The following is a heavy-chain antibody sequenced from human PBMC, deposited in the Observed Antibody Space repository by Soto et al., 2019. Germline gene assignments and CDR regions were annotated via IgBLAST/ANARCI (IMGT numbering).Heavy chain of an antibody. J-gene: IGHJ6*02. D-gene: IGHD2-15*01. V-gene: IGHV1-69*01. CDR2: IIPIFGTA. CDR3: ARERDIVVVVAATPRYYYGMDV. Sequence: QVQLVQSGAEVKKSGSSVKVSCKASGGTFSSYAISWVRQAPGQGLEWMGGIIPIFGTANYAQKFQGRVTITADESTSTAYMELSSLRSEDTAVYYCARERDIVVVVAATPRYYYGMDVWGQGTTVTVSS. CDR1: GGTFSSYA.